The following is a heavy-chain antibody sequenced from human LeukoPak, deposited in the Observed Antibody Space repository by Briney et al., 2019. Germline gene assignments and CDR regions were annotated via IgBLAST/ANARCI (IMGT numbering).Heavy chain of an antibody. D-gene: IGHD1-26*01. V-gene: IGHV4-39*01. J-gene: IGHJ3*02. Sequence: SETLSLTCTVSGASITNSAYHWGWIRQPPGKGLEWIGSINYSGGTHYNPSLKSRVTISADKSKNQSSLKLRSATAADTAVYYCARERRRELRSFDIWGQGTMVTVSS. CDR3: ARERRRELRSFDI. CDR1: GASITNSAYH. CDR2: INYSGGT.